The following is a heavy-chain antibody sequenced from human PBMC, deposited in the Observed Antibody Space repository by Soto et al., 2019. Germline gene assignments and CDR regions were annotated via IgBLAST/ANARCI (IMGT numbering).Heavy chain of an antibody. J-gene: IGHJ5*02. Sequence: ASVKVSCKASGYTFTSYGISWVRQAPGQGLEWMGWISAYNGNTNYAQKLQGRVTMTTDTSTSTAYMELRSLRSDDTAVYYCARQHGYKSLFNWFDPWGQGTLVTVSS. CDR1: GYTFTSYG. D-gene: IGHD5-12*01. CDR2: ISAYNGNT. CDR3: ARQHGYKSLFNWFDP. V-gene: IGHV1-18*01.